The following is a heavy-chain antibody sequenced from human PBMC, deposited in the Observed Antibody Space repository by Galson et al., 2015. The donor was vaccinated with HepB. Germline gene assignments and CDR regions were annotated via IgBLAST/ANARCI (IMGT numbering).Heavy chain of an antibody. V-gene: IGHV3-23*01. CDR3: AKGAYYYDSSGDYGGGYYFDY. CDR1: GFTFSSYA. J-gene: IGHJ4*02. D-gene: IGHD3-22*01. CDR2: ISGSGGST. Sequence: SLRLSCAASGFTFSSYAMSWVRQAPGKGLEWVSAISGSGGSTYYADSVKGRFTISRDNSKNTLYLQMNSLRAEDTAVYYCAKGAYYYDSSGDYGGGYYFDYWGQGTLVTVSS.